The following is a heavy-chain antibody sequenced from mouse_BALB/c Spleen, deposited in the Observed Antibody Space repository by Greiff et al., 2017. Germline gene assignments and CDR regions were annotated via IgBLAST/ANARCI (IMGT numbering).Heavy chain of an antibody. CDR2: INPSNGGT. D-gene: IGHD3-3*01. CDR3: TRGGWDNFDY. Sequence: QVQLKESGAELVKPGASVKLSCKASGYTFTSYYMYWVKQRPGQGLEWIGEINPSNGGTNFNEKFKSKATLTVVKSSSTAYMQLSSLTSEDSAVYYCTRGGWDNFDYWGQGTTLTVSS. CDR1: GYTFTSYY. J-gene: IGHJ2*01. V-gene: IGHV1S81*02.